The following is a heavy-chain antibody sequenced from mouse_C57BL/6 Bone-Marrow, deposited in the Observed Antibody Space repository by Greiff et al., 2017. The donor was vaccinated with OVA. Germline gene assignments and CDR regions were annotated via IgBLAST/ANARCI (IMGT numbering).Heavy chain of an antibody. Sequence: VQLQQSGPGLVQPSQSLSITCTVSGFSLTSYGVHWVRQSPGKGLEWLGVIWSGGSTDYNAAFISRLSISKDNSKSKVFFKMNSLQADDTAIYYCARNGLPYYYAMDYWGQGTSVTVSS. V-gene: IGHV2-2*01. D-gene: IGHD6-1*01. CDR2: IWSGGST. J-gene: IGHJ4*01. CDR3: ARNGLPYYYAMDY. CDR1: GFSLTSYG.